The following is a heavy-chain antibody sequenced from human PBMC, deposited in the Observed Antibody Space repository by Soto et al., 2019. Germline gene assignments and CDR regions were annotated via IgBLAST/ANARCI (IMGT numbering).Heavy chain of an antibody. V-gene: IGHV3-21*01. CDR2: ISSSSSYI. CDR3: ARNLYFYDTSGYHP. CDR1: GFTFSSYS. Sequence: GGSLRLSCAASGFTFSSYSMNWVRQAPGKGLEWVSSISSSSSYIYYADSVKGRFTISRDNAKNSLYLQMNSLRAEDTAVYYCARNLYFYDTSGYHPWGQGTLVTVSS. J-gene: IGHJ5*02. D-gene: IGHD3-22*01.